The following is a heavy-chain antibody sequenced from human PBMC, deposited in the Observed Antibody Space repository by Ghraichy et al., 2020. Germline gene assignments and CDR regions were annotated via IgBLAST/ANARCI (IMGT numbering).Heavy chain of an antibody. CDR1: GYTFTNYG. J-gene: IGHJ3*01. Sequence: ASVKVSCKASGYTFTNYGISWVRQAPGQGLEWMAWISAYNGNTDYEQKFLGRVTMTTDTSTSTAYMELRRLTSDDTAVYYCARRGYCRTTTCYPRDDAFDFWVLGTMVTFSS. V-gene: IGHV1-18*01. D-gene: IGHD2-2*01. CDR2: ISAYNGNT. CDR3: ARRGYCRTTTCYPRDDAFDF.